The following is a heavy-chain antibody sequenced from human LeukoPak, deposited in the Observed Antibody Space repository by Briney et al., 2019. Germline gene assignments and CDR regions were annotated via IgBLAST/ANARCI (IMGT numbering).Heavy chain of an antibody. CDR2: INPNNGGT. J-gene: IGHJ4*02. D-gene: IGHD6-19*01. Sequence: ASVKVSCKTSGYTFTVYYMHWVRQAPGQGLEWMGRINPNNGGTNYAQRFQGRVTMTRDTSISTAYMELSRLRSDDTAVYYCARDRSVAADFDYWGQGTLVTVSS. CDR1: GYTFTVYY. V-gene: IGHV1-2*06. CDR3: ARDRSVAADFDY.